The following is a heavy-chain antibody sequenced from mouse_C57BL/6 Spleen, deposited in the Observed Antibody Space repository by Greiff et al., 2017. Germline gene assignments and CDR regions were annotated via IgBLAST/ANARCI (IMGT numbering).Heavy chain of an antibody. CDR2: INPGSGGT. Sequence: VQLQQSGAELVRPGTSVKVSCTASGYAFTTYLIEWVQQRPGQGLEWIGVINPGSGGTNYTEKFKGKATLSADKSSSTAYMQLSSLTSEDSAVYFCARTPFYYGNYFYAMDYWGQGTSVTVSS. CDR1: GYAFTTYL. V-gene: IGHV1-54*01. J-gene: IGHJ4*01. CDR3: ARTPFYYGNYFYAMDY. D-gene: IGHD2-1*01.